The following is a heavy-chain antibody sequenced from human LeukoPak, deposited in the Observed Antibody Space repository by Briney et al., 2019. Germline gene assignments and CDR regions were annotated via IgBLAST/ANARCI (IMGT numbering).Heavy chain of an antibody. J-gene: IGHJ3*02. V-gene: IGHV3-48*01. CDR3: AREFDYGDYGRGAFDI. Sequence: PGGSLRLSCAASGFTFNNYEMNWVRQAPGKGLEWVSYISSSSSTIYYADSVKGRFTISRDNAKNSLYLQMNSLRAEDTAVYYCAREFDYGDYGRGAFDIWGQGTMVTVSS. D-gene: IGHD4-17*01. CDR1: GFTFNNYE. CDR2: ISSSSSTI.